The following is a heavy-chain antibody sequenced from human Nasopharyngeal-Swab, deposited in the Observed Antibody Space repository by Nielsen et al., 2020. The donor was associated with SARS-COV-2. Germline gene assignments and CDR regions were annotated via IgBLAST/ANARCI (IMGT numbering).Heavy chain of an antibody. J-gene: IGHJ5*02. V-gene: IGHV7-4-1*02. CDR2: INTNTGNP. Sequence: ASVNVSCKASGYTFTSYAMNWVRQAPGQGLEWMGWINTNTGNPTYAQGFTGRFVFSFDTSVSTAYLQISSLKAEDTAVYYCARAGSSLTGRWFDPWGQGTLVTVSS. D-gene: IGHD6-13*01. CDR3: ARAGSSLTGRWFDP. CDR1: GYTFTSYA.